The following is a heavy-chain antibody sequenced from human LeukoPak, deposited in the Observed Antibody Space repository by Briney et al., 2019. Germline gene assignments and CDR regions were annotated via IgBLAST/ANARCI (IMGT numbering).Heavy chain of an antibody. CDR2: IYYSGST. J-gene: IGHJ5*02. Sequence: SETLSLTCTVSGGSISSSSYYWGWIRQPPGKGLEWIGGIYYSGSTYYNPSLKSRVTISVDTSKNQFPLKLSSVTAADTAVYYCARWENGWFDPWGQGTLVTVSS. CDR3: ARWENGWFDP. D-gene: IGHD1-26*01. V-gene: IGHV4-39*06. CDR1: GGSISSSSYY.